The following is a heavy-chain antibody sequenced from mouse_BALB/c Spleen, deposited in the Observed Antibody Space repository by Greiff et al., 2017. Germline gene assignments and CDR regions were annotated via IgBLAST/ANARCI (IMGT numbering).Heavy chain of an antibody. D-gene: IGHD2-1*01. V-gene: IGHV1-14*01. CDR2: INPYNDGT. CDR1: GYTFTSYV. J-gene: IGHJ2*01. CDR3: ARGYGNTFDY. Sequence: VHVKQSGPELVKPGASVKMSCKASGYTFTSYVMHWVKQKPGQGLEWIGYINPYNDGTKYNEKFKGKATLTSDTSSSTAYMELSSLTSEDSAVYYCARGYGNTFDYWGQGTTLTVSS.